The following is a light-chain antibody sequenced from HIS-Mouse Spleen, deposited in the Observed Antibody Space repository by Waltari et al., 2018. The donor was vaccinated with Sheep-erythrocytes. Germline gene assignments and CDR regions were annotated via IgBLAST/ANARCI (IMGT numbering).Light chain of an antibody. CDR3: SSYAGSNNWV. V-gene: IGLV2-8*01. CDR1: SSDVGSYIS. J-gene: IGLJ3*02. CDR2: EVS. Sequence: QSALTQPPSASGSPGQSVTISCTGTSSDVGSYISVSWYQQHPGKAPKLMIYEVSERPSRVPDRFSGSKSGNTASLTVSGLQAEDEADSYCSSYAGSNNWVFGGGTKLTVL.